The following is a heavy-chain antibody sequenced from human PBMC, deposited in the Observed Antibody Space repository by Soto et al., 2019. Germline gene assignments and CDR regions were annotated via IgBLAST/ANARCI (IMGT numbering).Heavy chain of an antibody. V-gene: IGHV1-8*01. CDR3: ARWPDGYYYYGMDV. J-gene: IGHJ6*02. CDR2: MNPNSGNT. CDR1: GYTFTSYD. Sequence: QVQLVQSGAEVKKPGASVKVSCKASGYTFTSYDINWVRQTTGQGLEWMGWMNPNSGNTGYAQKFQGRVTMTRNTSISTAYMELSSLRSEDTAVYYCARWPDGYYYYGMDVWGQGTTVTVSS.